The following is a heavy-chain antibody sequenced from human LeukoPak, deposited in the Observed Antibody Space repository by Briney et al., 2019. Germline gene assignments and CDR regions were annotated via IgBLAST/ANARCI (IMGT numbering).Heavy chain of an antibody. Sequence: PGGPLRLSCAASEFTFTTYGMHWVRQAPAKGLEWVAFIYYDGSNIYYADYVKGRFTISRDISKNTLYLQMDSLRAEDTAIYYCARDWKTNSFDYWGQGTLVTVSS. CDR2: IYYDGSNI. V-gene: IGHV3-33*01. D-gene: IGHD1-1*01. CDR3: ARDWKTNSFDY. J-gene: IGHJ4*02. CDR1: EFTFTTYG.